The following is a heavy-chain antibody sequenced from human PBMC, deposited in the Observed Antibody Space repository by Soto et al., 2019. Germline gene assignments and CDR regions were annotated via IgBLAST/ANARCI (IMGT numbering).Heavy chain of an antibody. CDR3: AKDRALLRFLEWLLDEAFEI. V-gene: IGHV3-30*18. Sequence: QVQLVESGGGVVQPGRSLRLSCAASGFTFSSYGMHWVRQAPGKGLEWVAVISYGGSNKYYADSVKGRFTISIDNSKNTLYLQMNSLRAEDTAVYYCAKDRALLRFLEWLLDEAFEIWGQGTMVTVSS. D-gene: IGHD3-3*01. J-gene: IGHJ3*02. CDR1: GFTFSSYG. CDR2: ISYGGSNK.